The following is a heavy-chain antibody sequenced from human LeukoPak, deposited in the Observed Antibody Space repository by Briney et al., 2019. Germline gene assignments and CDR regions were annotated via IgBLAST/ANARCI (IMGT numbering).Heavy chain of an antibody. CDR1: GFSFSDYY. Sequence: PGGSLRLSCAASGFSFSDYYMSWIRQAPGKGLEWVSYISSSDSSTDYADSVKGRFTISRDNAKNSLYMEMYSLRAEDTAVYYCARGASDFDYWGQGTLVTVSS. V-gene: IGHV3-11*05. CDR3: ARGASDFDY. CDR2: ISSSDSST. J-gene: IGHJ4*02.